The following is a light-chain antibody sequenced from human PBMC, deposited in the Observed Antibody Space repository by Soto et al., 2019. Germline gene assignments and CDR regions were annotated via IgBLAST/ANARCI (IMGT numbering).Light chain of an antibody. CDR1: HDISNY. CDR2: DAS. V-gene: IGKV1-33*01. CDR3: QRYDNLPLT. Sequence: DIQMTQSPSSLSASVGDRVTITCQASHDISNYLNWYQQNPGKAPKLLIYDASDLETGVPSRFSVSGSGTDFTLTICSLQPEDIETDYCQRYDNLPLTFGGGTKVEIK. J-gene: IGKJ4*01.